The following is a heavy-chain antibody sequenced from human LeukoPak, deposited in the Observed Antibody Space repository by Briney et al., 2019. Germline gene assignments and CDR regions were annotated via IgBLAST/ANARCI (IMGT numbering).Heavy chain of an antibody. Sequence: SQTLSLTCTVSGGSISSGGYYWSWIRQHPGKGLEWIGYIYYSGSTYYNPSLKSRVTISVDTSKNQFSLKLSSVTAADTAVYYGARAASYKLFGELPFDYWGQGTLVTVSS. V-gene: IGHV4-31*03. CDR3: ARAASYKLFGELPFDY. D-gene: IGHD3-10*02. CDR2: IYYSGST. CDR1: GGSISSGGYY. J-gene: IGHJ4*02.